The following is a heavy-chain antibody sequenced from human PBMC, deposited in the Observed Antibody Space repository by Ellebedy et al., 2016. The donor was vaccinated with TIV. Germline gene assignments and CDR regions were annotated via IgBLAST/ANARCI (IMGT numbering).Heavy chain of an antibody. CDR3: ARITYDGIDY. J-gene: IGHJ4*02. Sequence: MPSETLSLTCSVSGCSMRRSGDYWGWIRQPPGKGLEWIGSIYHSGSTYYNPSLKSRVTTSIDTSKNQFSLNLSPVTAADTSVYYCARITYDGIDYWGQGTPVTVSS. V-gene: IGHV4-39*01. CDR1: GCSMRRSGDY. CDR2: IYHSGST. D-gene: IGHD4-23*01.